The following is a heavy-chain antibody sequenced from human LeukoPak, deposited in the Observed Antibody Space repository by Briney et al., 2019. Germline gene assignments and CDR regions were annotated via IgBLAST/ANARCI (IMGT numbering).Heavy chain of an antibody. J-gene: IGHJ4*02. CDR2: IYDSGKT. D-gene: IGHD5-12*01. Sequence: SETLSLTCSVSGDSIRKDNWWTWVRRSPGQGLEWLGEIYDSGKTNYHPSLRSRIAISIDTAKRQFPLELTAVTAADTAVYYCANHYSGYIDYWGQGILVTVSS. CDR1: GDSIRKDNW. CDR3: ANHYSGYIDY. V-gene: IGHV4/OR15-8*02.